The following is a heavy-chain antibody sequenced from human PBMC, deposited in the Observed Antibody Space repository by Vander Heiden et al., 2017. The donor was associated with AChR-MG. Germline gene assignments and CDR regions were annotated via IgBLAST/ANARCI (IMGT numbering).Heavy chain of an antibody. D-gene: IGHD6-19*01. CDR1: GFTFSSHA. V-gene: IGHV3-23*01. CDR2: ISGSGGST. CDR3: AKGFLVAGSSYYFDY. J-gene: IGHJ4*02. Sequence: EVQLLESGGGLVQPGGSLRLSCAALGFTFSSHAMNWVRQAPGKGLEWVSAISGSGGSTHYADSVKGRFTISRDNSKNTLYLQMNSLRAEDTAIYYCAKGFLVAGSSYYFDYWGQGTLVTVSS.